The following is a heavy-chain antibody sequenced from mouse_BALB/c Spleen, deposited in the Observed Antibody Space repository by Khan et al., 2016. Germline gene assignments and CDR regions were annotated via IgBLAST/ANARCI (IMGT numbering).Heavy chain of an antibody. Sequence: QVQLQQSGTELPRPGASVKLSCKASGYTFTDYYLHWVKQRPGQGLEWIGELFPGSGSTYYNEKFKGKASLTADTSASTAYMQISILTSEDSAVYFCARSYYGYFAMDYWGHGASVTVSS. J-gene: IGHJ4*01. D-gene: IGHD1-2*01. CDR3: ARSYYGYFAMDY. CDR1: GYTFTDYY. V-gene: IGHV1-77*01. CDR2: LFPGSGST.